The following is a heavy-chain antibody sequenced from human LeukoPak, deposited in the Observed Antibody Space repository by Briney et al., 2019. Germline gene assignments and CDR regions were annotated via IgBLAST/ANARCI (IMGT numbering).Heavy chain of an antibody. D-gene: IGHD2-15*01. Sequence: SETLSLTCAVSGGSFSGYYWTWIRQPPGKGLEWIGEINHNGRTNYNPSLKSRVIMSVDTSKNQFSLKLSSVTAADTAVYYCARPLGYCSDSRCPQSWFDPWGQGTLVTVSS. J-gene: IGHJ5*02. V-gene: IGHV4-34*01. CDR2: INHNGRT. CDR3: ARPLGYCSDSRCPQSWFDP. CDR1: GGSFSGYY.